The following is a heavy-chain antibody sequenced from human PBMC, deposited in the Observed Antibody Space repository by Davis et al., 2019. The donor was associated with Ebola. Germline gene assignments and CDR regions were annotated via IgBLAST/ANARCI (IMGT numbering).Heavy chain of an antibody. CDR2: IYPGDSDT. J-gene: IGHJ4*02. D-gene: IGHD5-24*01. Sequence: KVSCKGSGYSFTSYWIGWVRQMPGNGLERMGIIYPGDSDTRYSPSFQGQVTISADKYITTAYLQWSSLKASDTAIYYCARGTNGYNTGGYFDSWGQGTLVTVSS. V-gene: IGHV5-51*01. CDR1: GYSFTSYW. CDR3: ARGTNGYNTGGYFDS.